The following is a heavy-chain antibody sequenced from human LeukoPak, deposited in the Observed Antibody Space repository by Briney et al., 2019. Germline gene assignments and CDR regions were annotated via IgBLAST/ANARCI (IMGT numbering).Heavy chain of an antibody. CDR1: GGSFSGYY. Sequence: PSETLSHTCAVYGGSFSGYYWSWIRQPPGKGLEWIGEINHSGSTNYNPSLKSRVTISVDTSKNQFSLKLSSVTAADTAVYYCARWKGGWYISYFDYWGQGTLVTVSS. D-gene: IGHD6-19*01. CDR3: ARWKGGWYISYFDY. V-gene: IGHV4-34*01. CDR2: INHSGST. J-gene: IGHJ4*02.